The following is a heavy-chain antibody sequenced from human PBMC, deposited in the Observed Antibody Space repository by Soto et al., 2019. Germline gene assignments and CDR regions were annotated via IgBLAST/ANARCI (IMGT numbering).Heavy chain of an antibody. D-gene: IGHD6-19*01. Sequence: SETLSLTCTVSGGSISSSSYYWGWIRQPPGKGLEWIGSIYYSGSTYYNPPLKSRVTISVDTSKNRFSLKLSSVTAADTAGYYCARRWGYSSGWYNFDYWGQGTLVTVSS. CDR3: ARRWGYSSGWYNFDY. CDR2: IYYSGST. V-gene: IGHV4-39*01. CDR1: GGSISSSSYY. J-gene: IGHJ4*02.